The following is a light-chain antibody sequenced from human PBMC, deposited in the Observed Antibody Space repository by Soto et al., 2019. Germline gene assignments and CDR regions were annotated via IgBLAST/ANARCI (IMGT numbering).Light chain of an antibody. CDR2: DVS. V-gene: IGLV2-14*03. CDR1: SSDVGGYNY. J-gene: IGLJ1*01. Sequence: QSALTQPASVSGAPGQSITISCTGTSSDVGGYNYVSWYQQHPAKAPKVMIYDVSNRPSGVSNRFSGSKSGNTASLTISGLQAEDGADYYCYSYTSSSTYVFGTGTKLTVL. CDR3: YSYTSSSTYV.